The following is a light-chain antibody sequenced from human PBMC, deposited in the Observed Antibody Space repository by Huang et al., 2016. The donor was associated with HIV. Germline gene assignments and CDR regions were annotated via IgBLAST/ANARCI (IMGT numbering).Light chain of an antibody. CDR1: QDISNY. J-gene: IGKJ4*01. Sequence: DIQMTQSPSSLSASVGDRVTITCQASQDISNYLNWYQQKPGKVPKLLIYDASNLEIGVPSRFSGSGSGTDFTFTISSLQPEDIATYYCQQYENLPLTFGGGTKVEI. V-gene: IGKV1-33*01. CDR2: DAS. CDR3: QQYENLPLT.